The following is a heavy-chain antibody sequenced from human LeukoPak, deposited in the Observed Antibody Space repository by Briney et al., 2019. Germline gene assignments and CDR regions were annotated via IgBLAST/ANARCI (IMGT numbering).Heavy chain of an antibody. D-gene: IGHD2-21*02. CDR2: IKQDGSEK. CDR3: ARGDYCGGDCYSYYYYYGMDV. Sequence: GGSLRLSCAASGFTFSSYWMSWVRQAPGKGLEWVANIKQDGSEKYYVDSVKGRFTISRDNAKNSLYLQMNSLRAEDTAVYYCARGDYCGGDCYSYYYYYGMDVWGQGTTVTVSS. J-gene: IGHJ6*02. V-gene: IGHV3-7*01. CDR1: GFTFSSYW.